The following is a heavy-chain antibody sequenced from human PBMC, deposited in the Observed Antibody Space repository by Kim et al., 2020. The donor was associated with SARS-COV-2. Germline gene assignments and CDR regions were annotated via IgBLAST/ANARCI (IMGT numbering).Heavy chain of an antibody. J-gene: IGHJ6*02. CDR2: IRWNSERM. Sequence: GGSLRLSCAASGFIFGDYAMHWVRQAPGKGLEWVSGIRWNSERMDYADSVKGRFTISRDNAKNSLYLQMNNLRAEDTALYYCAKDRLELRDYYYGMDVWGRGTTVTVSS. D-gene: IGHD1-7*01. V-gene: IGHV3-9*01. CDR1: GFIFGDYA. CDR3: AKDRLELRDYYYGMDV.